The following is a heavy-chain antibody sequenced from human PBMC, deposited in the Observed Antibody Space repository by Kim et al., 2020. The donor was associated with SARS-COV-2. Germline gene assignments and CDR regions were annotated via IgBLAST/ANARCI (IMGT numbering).Heavy chain of an antibody. D-gene: IGHD6-13*01. CDR3: ARVGSRAGGDAFDI. V-gene: IGHV1-69*04. Sequence: AQKFQGRVTITADKSTSTAYMELSSLRSEDTAVYYCARVGSRAGGDAFDIWGQGTMVTVSS. J-gene: IGHJ3*02.